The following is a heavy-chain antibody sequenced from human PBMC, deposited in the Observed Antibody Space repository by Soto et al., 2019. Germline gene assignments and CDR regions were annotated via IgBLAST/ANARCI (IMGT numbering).Heavy chain of an antibody. CDR2: ISSSSSYI. J-gene: IGHJ4*02. CDR1: GFTFSSYS. Sequence: GGSLRLCCAASGFTFSSYSMNWVRQAPGKGLEWFSSISSSSSYIYYADSVKGRFPISXDXXXXSXYXQXXXLRAXDTAVYYCAREHGHPKDRNDFWAQGTLDTVSS. V-gene: IGHV3-21*01. CDR3: AREHGHPKDRNDF. D-gene: IGHD4-4*01.